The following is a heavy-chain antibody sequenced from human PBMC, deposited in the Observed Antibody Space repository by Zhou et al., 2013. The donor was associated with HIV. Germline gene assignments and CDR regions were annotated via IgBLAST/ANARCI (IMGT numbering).Heavy chain of an antibody. CDR3: ARVPXWPAAIDFYYMDV. J-gene: IGHJ6*03. V-gene: IGHV1-2*02. CDR2: IDSDSGGT. D-gene: IGHD2-2*01. CDR1: GYTFTGYY. Sequence: QVQLVQSGAEVRKPGASVKVSCKASGYTFTGYYMHWVRQAPGQGPEWMGWIDSDSGGTNYAQKFQGRVTMTRNTSISTAYMELSSLRSEDTAVYYCARVPXWPAAIDFYYMDVWGKGTTVTVSS.